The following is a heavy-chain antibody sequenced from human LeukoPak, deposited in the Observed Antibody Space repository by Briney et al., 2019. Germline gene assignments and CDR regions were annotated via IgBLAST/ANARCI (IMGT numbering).Heavy chain of an antibody. CDR3: ATAPYDYVWGGY. D-gene: IGHD3-16*01. CDR2: MSAYNGKT. CDR1: GYSFTSYG. V-gene: IGHV1-18*01. Sequence: ASVKVSCKASGYSFTSYGFNWVRQAPGQGLEWMGWMSAYNGKTNYAHSLQGRVTVTADTSTSTAYMELRSLRSEDTAVYYCATAPYDYVWGGYWGQGTLVTVSS. J-gene: IGHJ4*02.